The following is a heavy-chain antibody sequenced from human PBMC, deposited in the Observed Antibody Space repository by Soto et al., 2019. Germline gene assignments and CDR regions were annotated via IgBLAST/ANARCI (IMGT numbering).Heavy chain of an antibody. D-gene: IGHD3-16*02. V-gene: IGHV4-38-2*01. Sequence: PSETLSLTCAVSGYSISSGYYWGWVRQPPGQGPEWIGTIYHNGRTYYNPSLNSRVTMSVDTSKNQFSLKLSSVTAADTAVYYCARVMGRPVITFGGVIVYNWFDPWGQGTLVTVSS. CDR2: IYHNGRT. J-gene: IGHJ5*02. CDR3: ARVMGRPVITFGGVIVYNWFDP. CDR1: GYSISSGYY.